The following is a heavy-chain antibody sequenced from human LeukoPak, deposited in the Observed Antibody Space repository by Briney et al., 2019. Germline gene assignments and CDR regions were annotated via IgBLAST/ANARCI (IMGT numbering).Heavy chain of an antibody. CDR3: ARRGGSGRSFDY. CDR1: GASVSSGGYY. CDR2: IYYSGST. J-gene: IGHJ4*02. Sequence: SETLSLTCTVSGASVSSGGYYWSWIRQPPGKGLEWIGYIYYSGSTNYNPSLKSRVTVSVDTSKNQFSLKVSSVTAADTAVYYCARRGGSGRSFDYWGQGTLVTVSS. V-gene: IGHV4-61*08. D-gene: IGHD3-10*01.